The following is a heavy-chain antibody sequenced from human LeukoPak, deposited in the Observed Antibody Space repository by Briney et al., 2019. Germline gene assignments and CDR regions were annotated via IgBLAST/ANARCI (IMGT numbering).Heavy chain of an antibody. J-gene: IGHJ4*02. V-gene: IGHV4-59*01. D-gene: IGHD6-13*01. CDR1: GGSISSYF. Sequence: SSETLSLTGIVSGGSISSYFWSWIRQPPGKGLEWIGSIYYSGSTNYNPSLKSRVTISVDTSKNQFSLKLSSVTAVDTAVYYCAGGLMMAVAGRGEFHYWGQGTLVTVSS. CDR2: IYYSGST. CDR3: AGGLMMAVAGRGEFHY.